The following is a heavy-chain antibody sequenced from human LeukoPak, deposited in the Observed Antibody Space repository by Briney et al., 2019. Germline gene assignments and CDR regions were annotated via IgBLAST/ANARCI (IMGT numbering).Heavy chain of an antibody. J-gene: IGHJ4*02. CDR2: ISYDGSNK. CDR1: GFTFSSYG. V-gene: IGHV3-30*03. Sequence: GGSLRLSCAASGFTFSSYGMHWVRQAPGKGLEWVAVISYDGSNKYYADSVKGRFTNSRDNSKNTLYLQMNSLRAEDTAVYYCVLWFGELGFDYWGQGTLVTVSS. D-gene: IGHD3-10*01. CDR3: VLWFGELGFDY.